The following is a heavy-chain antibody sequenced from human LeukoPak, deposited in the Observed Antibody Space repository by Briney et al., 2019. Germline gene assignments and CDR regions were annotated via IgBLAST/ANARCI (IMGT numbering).Heavy chain of an antibody. CDR1: GFSFDEYA. Sequence: GGSLRLSCAASGFSFDEYAMHWVRQVPGKGLEWVSGISYSSETIGYVDSVKSRFTISRDNAKKSLYLQMNSLRGEDTALYYCTKDRGGSSQLGDAFDVWGQGTMVSVSS. D-gene: IGHD1-26*01. J-gene: IGHJ3*01. CDR2: ISYSSETI. V-gene: IGHV3-9*01. CDR3: TKDRGGSSQLGDAFDV.